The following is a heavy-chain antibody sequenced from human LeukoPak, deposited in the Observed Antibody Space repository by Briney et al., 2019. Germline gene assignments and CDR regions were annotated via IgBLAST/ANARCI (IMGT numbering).Heavy chain of an antibody. CDR2: IWYDGSIK. V-gene: IGHV3-33*03. J-gene: IGHJ4*02. Sequence: GGSLRLSCAASGFTFNTYGMHWVRQAPGKGLEWVAVIWYDGSIKDYADSVKGRFTISRDNAKNSLYLQMNSLRAEDTALYYCAKDQSDIVVVPAGLNYWGQGTLVTVSS. CDR1: GFTFNTYG. CDR3: AKDQSDIVVVPAGLNY. D-gene: IGHD2-2*01.